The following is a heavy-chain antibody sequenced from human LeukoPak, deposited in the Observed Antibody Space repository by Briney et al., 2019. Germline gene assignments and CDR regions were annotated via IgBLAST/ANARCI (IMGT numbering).Heavy chain of an antibody. CDR1: GFTFDDYA. CDR2: ISWNSGSI. Sequence: GGSLRLSCAASGFTFDDYAMHWVRQAPGKGLEWVSGISWNSGSIGYADSAKGRFTISRDNSKNTLYLQMITLRAEDTAVFYCAKANGYFFDYWGQGTLVTVSS. D-gene: IGHD4-17*01. CDR3: AKANGYFFDY. V-gene: IGHV3-9*01. J-gene: IGHJ4*02.